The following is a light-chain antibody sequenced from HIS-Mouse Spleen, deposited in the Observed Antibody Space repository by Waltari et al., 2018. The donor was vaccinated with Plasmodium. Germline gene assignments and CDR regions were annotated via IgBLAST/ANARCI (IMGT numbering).Light chain of an antibody. J-gene: IGLJ2*01. CDR1: RSDVGSDNL. CDR3: CSYAGSSTFVV. V-gene: IGLV2-23*03. Sequence: QSALTQPASVSGSPGQSSTISCTGTRSDVGSDNLVSRYQQHPGKAPKLMIYGCSNRPSVVSNRFSGSKSGNTASLTISGLQAEDEADYYCCSYAGSSTFVVFGGGTKLTVL. CDR2: GCS.